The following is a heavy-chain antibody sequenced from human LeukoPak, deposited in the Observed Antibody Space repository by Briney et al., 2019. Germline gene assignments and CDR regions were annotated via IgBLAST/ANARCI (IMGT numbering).Heavy chain of an antibody. D-gene: IGHD6-13*01. J-gene: IGHJ6*02. CDR1: GYSFTSYW. CDR3: ARHLRQQLVQEYYYYGMDV. CDR2: TDPSDSYT. V-gene: IGHV5-10-1*01. Sequence: GESLRISCKGSGYSFTSYWISWVRQMPGKGLEWMGRTDPSDSYTNYSPSFQGHVTISADKSISTAYLQWSSLKASDTAMYYCARHLRQQLVQEYYYYGMDVWGQGTTVTVSS.